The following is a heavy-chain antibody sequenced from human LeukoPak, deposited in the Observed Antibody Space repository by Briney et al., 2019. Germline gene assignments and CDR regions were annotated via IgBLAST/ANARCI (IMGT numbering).Heavy chain of an antibody. CDR1: GFTFSSYW. CDR3: ARDAVDTAMVYYYYGMDV. J-gene: IGHJ6*04. V-gene: IGHV3-7*03. Sequence: GGSLRLSCAASGFTFSSYWMSWVRQAPGKGLEWVANIKQDGSEKYYVDSVKGRFTISRDNAKNSLYLQMNSLRAEDTAVYYCARDAVDTAMVYYYYGMDVWGKGTTVTVSS. CDR2: IKQDGSEK. D-gene: IGHD5-18*01.